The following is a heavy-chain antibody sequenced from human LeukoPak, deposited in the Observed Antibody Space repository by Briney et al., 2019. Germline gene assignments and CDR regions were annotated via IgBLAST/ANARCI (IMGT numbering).Heavy chain of an antibody. CDR1: GFTFRSYA. CDR3: ARDRGDYGDYPDY. J-gene: IGHJ4*02. Sequence: PGRSLRLSCAASGFTFRSYAMHWVRQAPGKGLEWVAVISYDGSNKYYADSVKGRFTISRDNSKNTLYLQMNSLRAEDTAVYYCARDRGDYGDYPDYWGQGTLVTVSS. D-gene: IGHD4-17*01. CDR2: ISYDGSNK. V-gene: IGHV3-30*04.